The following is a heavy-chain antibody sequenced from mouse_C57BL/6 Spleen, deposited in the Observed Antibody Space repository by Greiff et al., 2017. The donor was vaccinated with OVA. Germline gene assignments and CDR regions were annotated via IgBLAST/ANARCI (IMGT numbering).Heavy chain of an antibody. D-gene: IGHD1-1*01. V-gene: IGHV1-54*01. CDR2: INPGSGGT. CDR3: AREGYYGSSYSGWFAY. CDR1: GYAFTNYL. J-gene: IGHJ3*01. Sequence: QVHVKQSGAELVRPGTSVKVSCKASGYAFTNYLIEWVKQRPGQGLEWIGVINPGSGGTNYNEKFKGKATLTADKSSSTAYMQLSSLTSEDSAVYFCAREGYYGSSYSGWFAYWGQGTLVTVSA.